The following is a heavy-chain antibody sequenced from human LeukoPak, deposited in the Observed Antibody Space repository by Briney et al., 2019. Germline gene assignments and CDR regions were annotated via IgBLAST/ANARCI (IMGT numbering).Heavy chain of an antibody. CDR2: IHVTGRT. Sequence: SETLSLTCTVSGASISSGNYYWSWIRQTAGKGLEWIGRIHVTGRTDYNPSLKSRVTVSLDTAKNRYSLQLSSVSAADTAIYYCARGHTGQNWFDPWGQGTLVTVSS. V-gene: IGHV4-61*02. CDR3: ARGHTGQNWFDP. CDR1: GASISSGNYY. J-gene: IGHJ5*02. D-gene: IGHD2-8*02.